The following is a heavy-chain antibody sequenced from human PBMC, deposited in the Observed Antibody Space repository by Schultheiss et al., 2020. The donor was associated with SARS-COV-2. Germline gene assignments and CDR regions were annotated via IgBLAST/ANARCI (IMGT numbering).Heavy chain of an antibody. Sequence: GGSLRLSCAASGFTFSSYEMNWVRQAPGKGLEWVSYISSSSSYTNYADSVKGRFTISRDNAKNSLYLQMNSLRAEDTAVYYCASRRLSSGWYYVYWGQGTLVTVSS. CDR2: ISSSSSYT. V-gene: IGHV3-21*05. CDR3: ASRRLSSGWYYVY. CDR1: GFTFSSYE. D-gene: IGHD6-19*01. J-gene: IGHJ4*02.